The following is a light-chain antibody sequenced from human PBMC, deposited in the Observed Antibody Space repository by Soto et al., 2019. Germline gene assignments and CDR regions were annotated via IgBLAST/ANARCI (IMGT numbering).Light chain of an antibody. Sequence: QSALTQPASVSGSPGQSITISCTGTSSDVGGYNYVSWYQQYPGKAPKLMIYGVTNRPSGVSNRFSGSKSGSTASLTISGLQAEDEAHYYCCSSTGISTILFATGTKVTVL. V-gene: IGLV2-14*01. J-gene: IGLJ1*01. CDR3: CSSTGISTIL. CDR2: GVT. CDR1: SSDVGGYNY.